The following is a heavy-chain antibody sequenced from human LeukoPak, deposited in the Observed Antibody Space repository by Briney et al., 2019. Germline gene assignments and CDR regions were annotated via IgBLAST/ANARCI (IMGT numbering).Heavy chain of an antibody. Sequence: SETLSLTCTVSGGSISSYYWSWIRQPPGKGLEWIGYIYYSGSTNYNPSLKSRVTISVDTSKNQFSLKVNSVTAADTAVYYCARSSGSYAPNDYWGQGTLVTVSS. V-gene: IGHV4-59*12. CDR1: GGSISSYY. J-gene: IGHJ4*02. CDR2: IYYSGST. CDR3: ARSSGSYAPNDY. D-gene: IGHD1-26*01.